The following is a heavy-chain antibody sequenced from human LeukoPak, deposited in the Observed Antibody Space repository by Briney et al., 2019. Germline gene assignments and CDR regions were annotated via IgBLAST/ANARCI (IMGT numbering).Heavy chain of an antibody. Sequence: ASVKVSCKASGGTFSSYTISWVRQAPGQGLEWMGRIILILGIANYAQKFQGRVTTTADKSTSTAYMELSSLRSEDTAVYYCASLPSGGYYYYYGMDVWGQGTTVTVSS. J-gene: IGHJ6*02. CDR2: IILILGIA. V-gene: IGHV1-69*02. D-gene: IGHD3-3*01. CDR3: ASLPSGGYYYYYGMDV. CDR1: GGTFSSYT.